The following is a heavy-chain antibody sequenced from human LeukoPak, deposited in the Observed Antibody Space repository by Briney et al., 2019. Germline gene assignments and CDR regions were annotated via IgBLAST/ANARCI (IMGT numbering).Heavy chain of an antibody. CDR2: INPSGGST. J-gene: IGHJ5*02. CDR1: GYTFTSYY. D-gene: IGHD6-13*01. CDR3: ARDLEPYLAAAGLVDP. V-gene: IGHV1-46*01. Sequence: ASVKVSCKASGYTFTSYYMHWVRQAPGQGLEWMGIINPSGGSTSYAQKFQGRVTMTRDTSTSTVYMELSSLRSEDTAVYYCARDLEPYLAAAGLVDPWGQGTLVTVSS.